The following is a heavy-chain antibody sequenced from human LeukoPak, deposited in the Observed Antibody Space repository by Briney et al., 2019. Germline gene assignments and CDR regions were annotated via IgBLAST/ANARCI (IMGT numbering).Heavy chain of an antibody. CDR2: IYYSGST. Sequence: SETLSLTCTVSGXSISINNDYWGWIRQPPGKGLEWIGNIYYSGSTYYNPSLKSRVTISVDTSKNQFSLKLSSVTAADTAVYYCARLPRYDFWSWGQGTLVTVSS. CDR3: ARLPRYDFWS. J-gene: IGHJ4*02. D-gene: IGHD3-3*01. CDR1: GXSISINNDY. V-gene: IGHV4-39*01.